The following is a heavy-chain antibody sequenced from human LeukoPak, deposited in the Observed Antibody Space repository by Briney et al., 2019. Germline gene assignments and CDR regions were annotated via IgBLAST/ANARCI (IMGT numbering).Heavy chain of an antibody. CDR2: IYYSGST. Sequence: SETLSLTCTVSGDSISRSSAYWGRIRQPPGKGLEWIGYIYYSGSTNYNPSLKSRVTISVDTSKNQFSLKLSSVTAADTAVYYCARDRPRGAASTANWFDPWGQGTLVTVSS. D-gene: IGHD6-13*01. CDR1: GDSISRSSAY. CDR3: ARDRPRGAASTANWFDP. V-gene: IGHV4-61*01. J-gene: IGHJ5*02.